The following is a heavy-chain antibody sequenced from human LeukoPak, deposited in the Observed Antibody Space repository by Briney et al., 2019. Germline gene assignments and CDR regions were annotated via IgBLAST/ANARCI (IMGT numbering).Heavy chain of an antibody. V-gene: IGHV4-39*07. CDR3: ARDVRWLNSGWGSGTYYAPYFDY. Sequence: PSETLSLTCTVSGGSISSSSYYWGWIRQPPGKGLEWIGSIYYSGSTYYNPSLKSRVTISVDTSKNQFSLKLSSVTAADTAVYYCARDVRWLNSGWGSGTYYAPYFDYWGQGTLVTVSS. CDR2: IYYSGST. D-gene: IGHD3-10*01. CDR1: GGSISSSSYY. J-gene: IGHJ4*02.